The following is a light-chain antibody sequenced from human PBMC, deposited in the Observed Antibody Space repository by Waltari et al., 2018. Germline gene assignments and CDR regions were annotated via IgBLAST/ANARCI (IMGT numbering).Light chain of an antibody. Sequence: EIVMTQSPATLSVSPGERATLSCRASQSVGIKLAWYQHKPGQVSRLFIYGASTRATGFPARFSGSGSGTEFTLTISSLQSEDFAVYYCHQYNNWPRTFGQGTKVEIK. CDR1: QSVGIK. J-gene: IGKJ1*01. V-gene: IGKV3-15*01. CDR2: GAS. CDR3: HQYNNWPRT.